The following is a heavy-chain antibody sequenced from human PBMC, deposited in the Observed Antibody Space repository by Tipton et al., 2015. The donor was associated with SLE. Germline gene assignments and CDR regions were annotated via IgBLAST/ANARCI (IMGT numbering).Heavy chain of an antibody. Sequence: SLRLSCAASGFTFDDYAMHWVRQAPGKGLEWVSLISWDGGSTYYADSVKGRFTISRDNSKNSLYLQMNSLRAEDTALYYCAKDDGSSWSYFDYWGQGTLVTVSS. V-gene: IGHV3-43D*03. CDR2: ISWDGGST. D-gene: IGHD6-13*01. CDR1: GFTFDDYA. J-gene: IGHJ4*02. CDR3: AKDDGSSWSYFDY.